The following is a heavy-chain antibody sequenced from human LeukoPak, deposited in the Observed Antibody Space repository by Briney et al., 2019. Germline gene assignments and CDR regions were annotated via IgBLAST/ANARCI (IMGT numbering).Heavy chain of an antibody. Sequence: PSETLSLTCTVSGGSISSYYWSWIRQPPGMGLEWIGYIYYSGSTNYNPSLKSRVTISVDTSKNQFSLKLSSVTAADTAVYYCARGGVDIVATNYYYYGMDVWGQGTTVTVSS. V-gene: IGHV4-59*01. CDR1: GGSISSYY. CDR3: ARGGVDIVATNYYYYGMDV. CDR2: IYYSGST. J-gene: IGHJ6*02. D-gene: IGHD5-12*01.